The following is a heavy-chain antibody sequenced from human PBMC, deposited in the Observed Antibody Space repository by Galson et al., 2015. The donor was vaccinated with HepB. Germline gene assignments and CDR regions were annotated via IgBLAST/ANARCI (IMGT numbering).Heavy chain of an antibody. CDR3: TRLSSSDGSPDY. CDR1: GGTFSSYA. J-gene: IGHJ4*02. CDR2: IIPILGIA. Sequence: SVKVSCKASGGTFSSYAISWVRQAPGQGLEWMGRIIPILGIANYAQKFQGRVTITADKSTSTAYMELSSLRSEDTAVYYCTRLSSSDGSPDYWGQGTLVTVSS. D-gene: IGHD6-13*01. V-gene: IGHV1-69*04.